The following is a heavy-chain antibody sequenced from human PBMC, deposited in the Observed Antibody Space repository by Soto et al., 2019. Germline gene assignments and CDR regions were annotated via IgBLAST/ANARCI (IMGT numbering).Heavy chain of an antibody. Sequence: GASVKVSCKASGGTFSSYAISWVRQAPGQGLEWMGGIIPIFGTANYAQKFQGRVTITADESTSTAYMELSSLRSEDTAVYYCARGRDPYSSGWTYNWFDPRGQGTLVTVSS. V-gene: IGHV1-69*13. CDR2: IIPIFGTA. D-gene: IGHD6-19*01. J-gene: IGHJ5*02. CDR3: ARGRDPYSSGWTYNWFDP. CDR1: GGTFSSYA.